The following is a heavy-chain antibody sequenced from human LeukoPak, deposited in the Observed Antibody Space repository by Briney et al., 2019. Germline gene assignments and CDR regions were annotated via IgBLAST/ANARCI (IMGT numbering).Heavy chain of an antibody. J-gene: IGHJ4*02. Sequence: SETLSLTCTVSGVSMSAYQWSWIRQFPEKGLEWIGCINTKGETSYNPSLKSRVTTSVDTSKSQFSLRLTSVTAADTAVYYCATSNNAKIAPFDHWGQGAPVTVSS. V-gene: IGHV4-4*09. CDR1: GVSMSAYQ. CDR3: ATSNNAKIAPFDH. CDR2: INTKGET. D-gene: IGHD2-21*01.